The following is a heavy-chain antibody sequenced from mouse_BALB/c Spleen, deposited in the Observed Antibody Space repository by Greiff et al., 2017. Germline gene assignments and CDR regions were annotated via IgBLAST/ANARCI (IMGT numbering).Heavy chain of an antibody. CDR2: IDPANGNT. D-gene: IGHD2-4*01. CDR1: GFNIKDTY. J-gene: IGHJ3*01. V-gene: IGHV14-3*02. CDR3: AREGLYYDYTWFAY. Sequence: EVQLQQSGAELVKPGASVKLSCTASGFNIKDTYMHWVKQRPEQGLEWIGRIDPANGNTKYDPKFQGKATITADTSSNTAYLQLSSLTSEDTAVYYCAREGLYYDYTWFAYWGQGTLVTVSA.